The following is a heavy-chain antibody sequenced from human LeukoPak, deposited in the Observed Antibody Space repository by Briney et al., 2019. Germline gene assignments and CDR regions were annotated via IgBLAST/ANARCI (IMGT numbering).Heavy chain of an antibody. CDR1: GFTFSSHS. CDR2: ISSSSSTI. D-gene: IGHD6-13*01. CDR3: ARVSSSRTDY. Sequence: GGSLRLSCAASGFTFSSHSMNWVRQAPGKGLEWVSYISSSSSTIYYADSVKGRFTISRDNAKNSLYLQMNSLRAEDTAVYYCARVSSSRTDYWGQGTLVTVSS. V-gene: IGHV3-48*01. J-gene: IGHJ4*02.